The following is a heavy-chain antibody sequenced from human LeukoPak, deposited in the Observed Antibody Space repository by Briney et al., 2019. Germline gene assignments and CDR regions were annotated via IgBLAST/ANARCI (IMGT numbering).Heavy chain of an antibody. J-gene: IGHJ3*02. CDR1: GGSISSGSYY. V-gene: IGHV4-61*02. D-gene: IGHD3-16*01. Sequence: SETLSLTCTVSGGSISSGSYYWSWIRQPAGKGLEWIGRIYTSGSTNYNPSLKSRVTISVDTSKNQFSLKLSSVTAADTAVYYCARELRLIYDYVWGSYAFDIWGQGTMVTVPS. CDR3: ARELRLIYDYVWGSYAFDI. CDR2: IYTSGST.